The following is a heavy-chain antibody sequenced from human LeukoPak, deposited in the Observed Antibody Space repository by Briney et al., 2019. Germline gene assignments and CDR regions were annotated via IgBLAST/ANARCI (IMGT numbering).Heavy chain of an antibody. CDR1: SGSTSTYY. CDR3: ARSFHSSSWYFDY. J-gene: IGHJ4*02. Sequence: SETLSLTCTVSSGSTSTYYWSWIRQPPGKGLEWIGYIYYSGSTNYNPSLNSRVTISVDTSKNQFSLKLSSVTAADTAVYYCARSFHSSSWYFDYWGQGTLVTVSS. D-gene: IGHD6-13*01. V-gene: IGHV4-59*08. CDR2: IYYSGST.